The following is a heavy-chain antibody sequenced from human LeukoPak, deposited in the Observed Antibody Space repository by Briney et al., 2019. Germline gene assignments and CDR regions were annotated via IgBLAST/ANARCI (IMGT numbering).Heavy chain of an antibody. V-gene: IGHV4-59*12. CDR3: ARDGRGYYYMDV. J-gene: IGHJ6*03. CDR1: GGSISSYY. CDR2: IYYSGST. Sequence: SETLSLTCTVSGGSISSYYWSWIRQPPGKGLEWIGSIYYSGSTYYNPSLKSRVTISVDTSKNQFSLKLSSVTAADTAVYYCARDGRGYYYMDVWGKGTTVTVSS.